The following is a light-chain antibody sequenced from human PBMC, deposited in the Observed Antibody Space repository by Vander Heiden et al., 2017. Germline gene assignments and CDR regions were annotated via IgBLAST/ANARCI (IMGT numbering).Light chain of an antibody. Sequence: DIQMTQSPPTLSASVGDRVTITCRASQSISSWLAWYQQKPGKAPKLLIYKASSLESGVPSRFSGSGSGTEFTLTISSLQPDDIATYYCQQYNSYPITFGQGTRLEIK. CDR3: QQYNSYPIT. V-gene: IGKV1-5*03. CDR2: KAS. CDR1: QSISSW. J-gene: IGKJ5*01.